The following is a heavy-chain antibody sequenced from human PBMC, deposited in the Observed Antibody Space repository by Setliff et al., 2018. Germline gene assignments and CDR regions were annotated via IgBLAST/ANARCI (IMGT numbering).Heavy chain of an antibody. D-gene: IGHD1-26*01. Sequence: ASVKVSCKASDYTFTDYGIYWVRQAPGQGLEWMGWISAYNGRTNYAEKSHARVTMTTDTATSTAYMELRSLKSDDTAVYYCARASGGNSVEDGFDIWGQGTMVTVSS. CDR1: DYTFTDYG. CDR2: ISAYNGRT. J-gene: IGHJ3*02. V-gene: IGHV1-18*01. CDR3: ARASGGNSVEDGFDI.